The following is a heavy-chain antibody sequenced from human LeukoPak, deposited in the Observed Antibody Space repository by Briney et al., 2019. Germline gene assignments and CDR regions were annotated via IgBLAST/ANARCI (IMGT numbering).Heavy chain of an antibody. CDR3: ARGQYGDYVRSAFDI. CDR2: IYHSGST. D-gene: IGHD4-17*01. V-gene: IGHV4-30-2*01. J-gene: IGHJ3*02. CDR1: GGSISSGGYY. Sequence: SETLSLTCTVSGGSISSGGYYWSWIRQPPGKGLEWIGYIYHSGSTYYNPSLKSRVTISVDRSKNQFSLKLSSVTAADTAVYNCARGQYGDYVRSAFDIWGQGTMVTVSS.